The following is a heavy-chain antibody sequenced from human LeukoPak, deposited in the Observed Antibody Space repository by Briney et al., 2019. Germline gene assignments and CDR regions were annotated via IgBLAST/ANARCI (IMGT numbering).Heavy chain of an antibody. CDR1: GFAFSTHS. J-gene: IGHJ4*02. Sequence: PGGSLRLSCAASGFAFSTHSMYWVRQAPGKRLKWVSSISASSNFIHYAESVRGRFTISRDNAKNSLYLQMNSLGAQDTAVYYCARPATGYCSSAGCHWDSWGQGTLVTVSS. V-gene: IGHV3-21*01. CDR2: ISASSNFI. D-gene: IGHD2-2*01. CDR3: ARPATGYCSSAGCHWDS.